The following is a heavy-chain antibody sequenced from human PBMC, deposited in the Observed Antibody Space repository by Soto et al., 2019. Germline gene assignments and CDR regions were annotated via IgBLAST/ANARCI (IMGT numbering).Heavy chain of an antibody. D-gene: IGHD6-13*01. CDR3: ARGIAPYYFDY. V-gene: IGHV1-3*01. CDR1: GYTFTSYA. J-gene: IGHJ4*02. CDR2: INAGNGNT. Sequence: ASVKVSCKASGYTFTSYAMHWVRQAPGQRLEWMGWINAGNGNTKYSQKFQGRVTIARDTSASTAYMELSSLRSEDTAVYYCARGIAPYYFDYWGQGTLVTVSS.